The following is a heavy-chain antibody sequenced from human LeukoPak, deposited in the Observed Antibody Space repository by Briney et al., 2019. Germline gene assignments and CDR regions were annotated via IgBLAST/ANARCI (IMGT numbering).Heavy chain of an antibody. CDR1: GFTFSSYT. CDR2: ITSSSTYK. CDR3: ARDRGYCSGGRCYSEGLGHMDV. J-gene: IGHJ6*03. Sequence: KPGGSLRPSCAASGFTFSSYTMSWVRQSPGKGLEWVSSITSSSTYKSYADSLRGRFTISRDNAKNSLHLQMNSLRAEDTAVYYCARDRGYCSGGRCYSEGLGHMDVWGKGTTVTVSS. D-gene: IGHD2-15*01. V-gene: IGHV3-21*01.